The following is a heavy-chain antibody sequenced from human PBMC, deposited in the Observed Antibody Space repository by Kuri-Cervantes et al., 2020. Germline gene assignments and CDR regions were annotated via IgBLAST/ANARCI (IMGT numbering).Heavy chain of an antibody. V-gene: IGHV3-23*01. CDR1: GFTFSSYG. D-gene: IGHD3-3*01. Sequence: ETLSLTCEGSGFTFSSYGMTWVRQAPGKGLEWVSSISTGGSATYYADSVKGRFTISRDNSKNTLYLQMNSLRAEDTAVYYCTTRRDLWSGYSELPFFDYWGQGTLVTVSS. CDR2: ISTGGSAT. CDR3: TTRRDLWSGYSELPFFDY. J-gene: IGHJ4*02.